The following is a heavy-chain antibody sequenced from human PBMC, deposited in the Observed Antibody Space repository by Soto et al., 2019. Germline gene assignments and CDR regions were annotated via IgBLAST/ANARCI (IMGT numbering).Heavy chain of an antibody. CDR1: GFTFSSYA. CDR2: ISGSGGSK. Sequence: GGSLRLSCAASGFTFSSYAMSWVRQAPGKGLEWVSNISGSGGSKYYADSVKGRFTISRDNAKNSLYLQMNSLRADDTAVYYCARDLGYCAGGTCYTVLDYWGQGTLVTVSS. D-gene: IGHD2-15*01. CDR3: ARDLGYCAGGTCYTVLDY. J-gene: IGHJ4*02. V-gene: IGHV3-23*01.